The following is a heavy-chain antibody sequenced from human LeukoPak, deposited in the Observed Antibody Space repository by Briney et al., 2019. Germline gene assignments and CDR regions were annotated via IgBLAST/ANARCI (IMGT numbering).Heavy chain of an antibody. CDR2: ISSSSSYI. Sequence: GGSLRLSCAASGLTFSSYSMNWVRQAPGKGLEWVSSISSSSSYIYYADSVKGRFTISRDNAKNSLYLQMNSLRAEDTAVYYCARDGDYYDSRGDAFDIWGQGAMVTVAS. V-gene: IGHV3-21*01. J-gene: IGHJ3*02. CDR3: ARDGDYYDSRGDAFDI. CDR1: GLTFSSYS. D-gene: IGHD3-22*01.